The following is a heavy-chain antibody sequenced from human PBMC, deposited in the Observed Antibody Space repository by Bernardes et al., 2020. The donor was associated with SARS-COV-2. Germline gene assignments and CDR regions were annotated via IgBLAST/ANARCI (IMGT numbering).Heavy chain of an antibody. CDR1: GFTFSSYE. CDR3: ARGEAGVVIINAFDI. CDR2: ISSSGSTI. D-gene: IGHD3-3*01. J-gene: IGHJ3*02. V-gene: IGHV3-48*03. Sequence: GSLRLSCAASGFTFSSYEMNWVRQAPGKGLEWVSYISSSGSTIYYADSVKGRFNISRDNAKNSLYLQMNSLRAEDTAVYYCARGEAGVVIINAFDIWGQGTMVTVSS.